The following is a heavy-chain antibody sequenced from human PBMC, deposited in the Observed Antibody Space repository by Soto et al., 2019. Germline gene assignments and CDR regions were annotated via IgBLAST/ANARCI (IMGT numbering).Heavy chain of an antibody. Sequence: PSETLSLTCTVSGGSISSGDYYWSWIRQPPGKGLEWIGYIYYSGSTYYNPSLKSRVTISVDTSKNQFSLKLSSVTAADTAVCYCARDGGYSLYYYYGMDVWGQGTTVTVSS. CDR1: GGSISSGDYY. V-gene: IGHV4-30-4*01. CDR2: IYYSGST. D-gene: IGHD5-18*01. CDR3: ARDGGYSLYYYYGMDV. J-gene: IGHJ6*02.